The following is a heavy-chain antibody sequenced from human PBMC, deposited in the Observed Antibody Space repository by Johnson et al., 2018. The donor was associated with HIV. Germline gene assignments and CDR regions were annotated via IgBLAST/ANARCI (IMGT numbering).Heavy chain of an antibody. J-gene: IGHJ3*02. CDR3: AKDRGLLDAFDI. CDR2: IKQDGSEK. V-gene: IGHV3-7*01. Sequence: VQLVESGGDLVQPGGSLRLSCAASGFTFSDYWMTWVRQAPGKGLEWVANIKQDGSEKYYVDSVKGRFTISRDNSKNTLYLQINSLRAEDTAVYYCAKDRGLLDAFDIWGQGTMVTVSS. CDR1: GFTFSDYW.